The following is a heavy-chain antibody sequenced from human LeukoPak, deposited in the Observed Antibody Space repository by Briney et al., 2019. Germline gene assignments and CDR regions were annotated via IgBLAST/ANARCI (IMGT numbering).Heavy chain of an antibody. CDR1: GFTFSSYS. Sequence: GGSLRLTCAASGFTFSSYSMNWVRQAPGKGLEWVSSISSSSSYIYYADSVKGRFTISRDNAKNSLYLQMNSLRAEDTAVYYCARVPGYCSSTSCYGDYYYYMDVWGKGTTVTVSS. J-gene: IGHJ6*03. CDR2: ISSSSSYI. V-gene: IGHV3-21*01. CDR3: ARVPGYCSSTSCYGDYYYYMDV. D-gene: IGHD2-2*01.